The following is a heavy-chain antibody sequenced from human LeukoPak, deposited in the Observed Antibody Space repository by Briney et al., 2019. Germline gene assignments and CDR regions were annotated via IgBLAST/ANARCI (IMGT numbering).Heavy chain of an antibody. Sequence: SETLSLTCAVYGGSFSGYYWSWIRQPPGKGLEWIGEINHSGSTNYNPSLKSRVTISVDTSKNQFSLKLSSVTAADTAVYYCARGPYYDPLPWGQGTLVTVCS. CDR1: GGSFSGYY. J-gene: IGHJ4*02. V-gene: IGHV4-34*01. D-gene: IGHD3-22*01. CDR2: INHSGST. CDR3: ARGPYYDPLP.